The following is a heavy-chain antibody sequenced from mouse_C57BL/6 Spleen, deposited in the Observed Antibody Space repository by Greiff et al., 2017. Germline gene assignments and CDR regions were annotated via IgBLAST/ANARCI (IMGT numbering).Heavy chain of an antibody. CDR2: INYDGSST. D-gene: IGHD2-1*01. CDR1: GFTFSDYY. J-gene: IGHJ2*01. Sequence: EVQLQQSEGGLVQPGSSMKLSCTASGFTFSDYYMAWVRQVPEKGLEWVANINYDGSSTYYLDSLKSRFIISRDNAKNILYLQMSSLKSEDTATYYCARGGGYGNYFDYWGQGTTLTVSS. V-gene: IGHV5-16*01. CDR3: ARGGGYGNYFDY.